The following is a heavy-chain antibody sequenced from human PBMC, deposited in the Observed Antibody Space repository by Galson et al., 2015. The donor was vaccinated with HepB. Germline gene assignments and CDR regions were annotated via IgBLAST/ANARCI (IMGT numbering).Heavy chain of an antibody. D-gene: IGHD3-3*01. CDR1: GGSISSSSYY. CDR2: IYYSGST. Sequence: SETLSLTCTVSGGSISSSSYYWGWIRQPPGKGLEWTGSIYYSGSTYYNPSLKSRVTISVDTSKNQFSLKLSSVTAADTAVYYCARPGYYDFWSGYYPSEGDAFDIWGQGTMVTVSS. CDR3: ARPGYYDFWSGYYPSEGDAFDI. J-gene: IGHJ3*02. V-gene: IGHV4-39*01.